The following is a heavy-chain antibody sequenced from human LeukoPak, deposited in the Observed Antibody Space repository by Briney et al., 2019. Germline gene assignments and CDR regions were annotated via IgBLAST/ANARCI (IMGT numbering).Heavy chain of an antibody. V-gene: IGHV4-4*02. D-gene: IGHD5-12*01. CDR1: SGSISSTNW. CDR2: IHHSGT. Sequence: SETLSLTCAVSSGSISSTNWWSWVRQPPGEGLEWIAYIHHSGTYYNPSLKSRVTISIDRSKSQFSLNLTSVTAADTAVYYCVRGGIGYGSDYWGQGTLVAVSS. J-gene: IGHJ4*02. CDR3: VRGGIGYGSDY.